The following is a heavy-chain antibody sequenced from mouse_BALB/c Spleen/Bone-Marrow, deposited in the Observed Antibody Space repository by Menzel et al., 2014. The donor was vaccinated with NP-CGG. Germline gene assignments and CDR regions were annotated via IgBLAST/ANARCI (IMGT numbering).Heavy chain of an antibody. D-gene: IGHD1-1*01. V-gene: IGHV3-1*02. CDR3: AVTTVVARYAMDY. CDR2: IHYSGST. Sequence: EVQLQQSGPDLVKPSQSLSLTCTVTGYSTXSGYSWHWIRQFPGNTLEWMGYIHYSGSTNYNPSLKSRISNTRDTSKNQFFLQLNSVTTEDTATYYCAVTTVVARYAMDYWGQGTLVTVSS. J-gene: IGHJ4*01. CDR1: GYSTXSGYS.